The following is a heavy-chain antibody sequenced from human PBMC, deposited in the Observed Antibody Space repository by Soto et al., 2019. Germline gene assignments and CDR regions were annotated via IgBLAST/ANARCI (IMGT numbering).Heavy chain of an antibody. V-gene: IGHV1-2*02. Sequence: QLHLVQSGAVVKKPGASVTVSCSASGYPVTAYYMHWVRQAPGRGLEWMGGINPATGAAKYTQTFQGRVTMPRDTSTGTVFMEPRGLQSWGTAVFYWARGGGVGVAGSAAFDMWGQGTLVTVSS. D-gene: IGHD3-3*01. J-gene: IGHJ3*02. CDR3: ARGGGVGVAGSAAFDM. CDR2: INPATGAA. CDR1: GYPVTAYY.